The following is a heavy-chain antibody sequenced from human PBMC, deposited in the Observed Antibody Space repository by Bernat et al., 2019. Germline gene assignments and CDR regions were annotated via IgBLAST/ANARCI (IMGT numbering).Heavy chain of an antibody. CDR1: GFTLNSYG. Sequence: QERLVESGGGVVQPGGSLRLSCAASGFTLNSYGVHWVRQAPGKGLEWVAVIWYDGKNKFYADRVTGRFTISRDDSKNTLYLQMNSLRAEDTAVYYCGRDGGYYRGSWCYSYMDVWGTAPTATVSS. CDR2: IWYDGKNK. J-gene: IGHJ6*03. CDR3: GRDGGYYRGSWCYSYMDV. V-gene: IGHV3-33*01. D-gene: IGHD3-10*01.